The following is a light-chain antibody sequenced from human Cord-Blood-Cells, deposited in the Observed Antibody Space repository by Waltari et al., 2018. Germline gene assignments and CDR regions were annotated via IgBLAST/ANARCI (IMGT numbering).Light chain of an antibody. CDR2: GAS. CDR3: QQYGSSFT. J-gene: IGKJ3*01. V-gene: IGKV3-20*01. Sequence: EIVLTQSPGTLSLSPGERATLSCMASQRVSSSYLAWYQQKPGQAPRLLIYGASSRATGIPDRFSGSGSGTDFTLTISRLEPEDFAVYYCQQYGSSFTFGPGTKVDIK. CDR1: QRVSSSY.